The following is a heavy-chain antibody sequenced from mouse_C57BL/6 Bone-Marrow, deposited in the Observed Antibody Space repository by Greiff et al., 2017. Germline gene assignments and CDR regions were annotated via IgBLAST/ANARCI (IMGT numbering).Heavy chain of an antibody. Sequence: QVHVKQPGAELVKPGASVKMSCKASGYTFTSYWITWVKQRPGQGLEWIGDIYPGSGSTNYNVKFKSKATLTVDTSSSTSYMQLSSLTSEDSAVYYCARSNWDWDFDYWGQGTTLTVSS. CDR2: IYPGSGST. CDR3: ARSNWDWDFDY. D-gene: IGHD4-1*01. CDR1: GYTFTSYW. V-gene: IGHV1-55*01. J-gene: IGHJ2*01.